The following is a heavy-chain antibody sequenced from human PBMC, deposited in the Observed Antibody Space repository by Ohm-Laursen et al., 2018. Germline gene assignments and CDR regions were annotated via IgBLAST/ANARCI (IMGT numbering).Heavy chain of an antibody. D-gene: IGHD3-16*01. V-gene: IGHV3-33*01. J-gene: IGHJ4*02. CDR1: GFTFSRYG. CDR2: IYYDGLNK. CDR3: ARDPVRGLTDY. Sequence: SLRLSCSAPGFTFSRYGMHWARQAPGKGLEWVAIIYYDGLNKYYADSVKGRFTISRDNAKNSLYLQMNSLRAEDTAVYHCARDPVRGLTDYWGQGTLVTVSS.